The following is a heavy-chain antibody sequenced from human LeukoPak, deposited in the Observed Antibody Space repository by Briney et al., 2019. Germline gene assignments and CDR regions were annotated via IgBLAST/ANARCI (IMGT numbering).Heavy chain of an antibody. CDR2: ISGSGGST. J-gene: IGHJ4*02. Sequence: GGSLRLSCAASGFTFSSYWMSWVRQAPGKGLEWVSTISGSGGSTYYAGSVKGRFTISRDNSKNTLYLQMNSLRAEDTAVYYCAIPPIAYGGVIYYFDYWGQGTLVTVSS. D-gene: IGHD3-16*01. CDR1: GFTFSSYW. CDR3: AIPPIAYGGVIYYFDY. V-gene: IGHV3-23*01.